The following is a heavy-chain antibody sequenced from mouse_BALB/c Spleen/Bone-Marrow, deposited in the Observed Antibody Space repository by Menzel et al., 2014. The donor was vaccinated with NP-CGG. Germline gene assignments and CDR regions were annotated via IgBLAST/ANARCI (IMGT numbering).Heavy chain of an antibody. J-gene: IGHJ1*01. D-gene: IGHD1-1*01. CDR3: AREYYGSSGYFDV. Sequence: QVQLQQSGAELAKPGASVKMSCKAPGHNFTSYWMHWVKQRPGQGLEWIGYINPSTGYTEYNQKFKDKATLTADKSSSTAYMQLSSLTSEDSAVYYCAREYYGSSGYFDVWGAGTTVTVSS. CDR1: GHNFTSYW. CDR2: INPSTGYT. V-gene: IGHV1-7*01.